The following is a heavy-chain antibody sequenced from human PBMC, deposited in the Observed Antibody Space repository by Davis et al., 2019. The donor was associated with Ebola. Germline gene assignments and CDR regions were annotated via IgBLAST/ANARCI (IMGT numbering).Heavy chain of an antibody. V-gene: IGHV4-34*01. Sequence: SETLSLTCAVYGGSFSGYYWSWIRQPPGKGLEWIGEINHSGSTNYNPSLKSRVTISVDMSKNQFSLKLTSVTAADTAVYYCAREGRGSSVGMDVWGQGTTVTVSS. CDR1: GGSFSGYY. D-gene: IGHD3-16*01. J-gene: IGHJ6*02. CDR2: INHSGST. CDR3: AREGRGSSVGMDV.